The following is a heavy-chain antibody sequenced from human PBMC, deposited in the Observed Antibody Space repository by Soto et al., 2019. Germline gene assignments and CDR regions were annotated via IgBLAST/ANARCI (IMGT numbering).Heavy chain of an antibody. Sequence: ASVKVSCKASGYTFTSYAMHWVRQAPGQRLEWMGWINAGNGNTKYSQKFQGRVTITRDTSASTAYMELSSLRSEDTAVYYCARDKVWIVATFDFYYMDVWGKGTTVTVSS. V-gene: IGHV1-3*01. CDR2: INAGNGNT. J-gene: IGHJ6*03. D-gene: IGHD5-12*01. CDR1: GYTFTSYA. CDR3: ARDKVWIVATFDFYYMDV.